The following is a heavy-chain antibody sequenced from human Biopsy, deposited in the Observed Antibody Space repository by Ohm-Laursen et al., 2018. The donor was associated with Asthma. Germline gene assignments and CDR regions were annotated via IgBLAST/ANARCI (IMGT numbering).Heavy chain of an antibody. Sequence: SETLSLTCVVYGGSFSSNYWSWIRQTPGKGLEWLGDTPPRGYPHYNPSPRSRPTLSVDTSKNQFSLRLTSVTAADTAVYYCARGSSSRLSQWELLASGGKRAHSYYGMDVWGQGTTVTVSS. CDR3: ARGSSSRLSQWELLASGGKRAHSYYGMDV. CDR1: GGSFSSNY. D-gene: IGHD1-26*01. V-gene: IGHV4-34*01. CDR2: TPPRGYP. J-gene: IGHJ6*02.